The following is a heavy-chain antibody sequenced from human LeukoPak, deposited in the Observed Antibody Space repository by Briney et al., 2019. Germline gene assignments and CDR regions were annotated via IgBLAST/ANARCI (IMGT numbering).Heavy chain of an antibody. Sequence: PSETLSLTCTVSGYSISSGYYWGWIRPPPGKGLEWIGIIYHSGSTYYNPSLKSRVTISVDTSKNQFSLKLSSVTAADTAVYYCARGGLRFLEWFRETAYYFDYWGQGTLVTVSS. CDR3: ARGGLRFLEWFRETAYYFDY. CDR1: GYSISSGYY. CDR2: IYHSGST. V-gene: IGHV4-38-2*02. J-gene: IGHJ4*02. D-gene: IGHD3-3*01.